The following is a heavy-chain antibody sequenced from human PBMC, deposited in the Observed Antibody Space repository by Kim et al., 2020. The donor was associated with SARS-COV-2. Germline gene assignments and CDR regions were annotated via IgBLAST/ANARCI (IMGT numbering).Heavy chain of an antibody. D-gene: IGHD2-15*01. CDR3: ARDLRDGYCSGGSCYSTFDY. J-gene: IGHJ4*02. Sequence: SVKVSCKASGGTFSSYAISWVRQSPGQGLEWMGGIIPIFGTANYAQKFQGRVTITADESTSTAYMELSSLRSEDTAVYYCARDLRDGYCSGGSCYSTFDYWGQGTLVTVSS. V-gene: IGHV1-69*13. CDR1: GGTFSSYA. CDR2: IIPIFGTA.